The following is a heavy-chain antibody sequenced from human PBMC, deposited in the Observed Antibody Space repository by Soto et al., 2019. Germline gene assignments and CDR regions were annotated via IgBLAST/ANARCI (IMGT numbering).Heavy chain of an antibody. D-gene: IGHD3-22*01. CDR1: GFDFEDYA. CDR3: AKSLYYYDSSPLDH. V-gene: IGHV3-43D*04. CDR2: TNSDGTDS. Sequence: QPGGSLRLSCAAAGFDFEDYAMHWVRQVPGKGLEWVSLTNSDGTDSYYMDSVKGRFTISRDNAKSTLYLQMDRLRPEDTALYFCAKSLYYYDSSPLDHWGQGTLVTVSS. J-gene: IGHJ4*02.